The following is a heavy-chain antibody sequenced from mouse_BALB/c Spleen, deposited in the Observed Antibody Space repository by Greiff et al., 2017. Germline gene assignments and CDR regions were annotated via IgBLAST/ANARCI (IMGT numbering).Heavy chain of an antibody. V-gene: IGHV14-3*02. CDR3: APIYYYGSSGY. D-gene: IGHD1-1*01. Sequence: EVQLQQSGAELVKPGASVKLSCTASGFNIKDTYMHWVKQRPEQGLEWIGRIDPANGNTKYDPKFQGKATITADTSSNTAYLQLSSLTSEDTAVYYCAPIYYYGSSGYWGQGTTLTVSS. CDR2: IDPANGNT. CDR1: GFNIKDTY. J-gene: IGHJ2*01.